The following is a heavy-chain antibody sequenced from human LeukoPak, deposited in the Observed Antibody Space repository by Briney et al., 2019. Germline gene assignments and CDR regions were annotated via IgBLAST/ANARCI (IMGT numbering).Heavy chain of an antibody. CDR3: ARASSGSYSETDY. V-gene: IGHV3-11*04. CDR2: ISGSGSTI. J-gene: IGHJ4*02. CDR1: RLTFSDYY. Sequence: GGSLRPSCAASRLTFSDYYMSWIRQTPGKGLEWVSYISGSGSTIYYADSVKGRFTISRDNAKNSLYLQMNSLRVEDTAVYYCARASSGSYSETDYWGQGTLVTVSS. D-gene: IGHD1-26*01.